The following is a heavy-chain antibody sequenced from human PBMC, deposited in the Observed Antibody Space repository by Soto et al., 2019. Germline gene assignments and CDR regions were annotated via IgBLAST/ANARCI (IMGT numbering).Heavy chain of an antibody. CDR3: AREDTAMTP. V-gene: IGHV4-61*01. CDR2: IFHSGSA. CDR1: GGSVSSGSYY. D-gene: IGHD5-18*01. Sequence: SETLSLTCTVCGGSVSSGSYYWSWIRQPPGKGLEWIGYIFHSGSATYNPSLKSRVTISLDTSKNQFSLKLTSVTAADTAVYYCAREDTAMTPWGQGTLVTVSS. J-gene: IGHJ5*02.